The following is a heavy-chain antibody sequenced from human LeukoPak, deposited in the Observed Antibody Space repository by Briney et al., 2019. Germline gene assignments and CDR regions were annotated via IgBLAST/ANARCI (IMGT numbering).Heavy chain of an antibody. J-gene: IGHJ4*02. V-gene: IGHV3-53*03. Sequence: GGSLRLSCAASGFTVSGNYMTWVRQPPGKGLEWVSIIYSGGTTYYADSVKGRFTISRDNSKNTVYLQVNSLRAEDTAVYYCAGGTYPLEDWRQGTLVTVSS. CDR2: IYSGGTT. D-gene: IGHD1-26*01. CDR1: GFTVSGNY. CDR3: AGGTYPLED.